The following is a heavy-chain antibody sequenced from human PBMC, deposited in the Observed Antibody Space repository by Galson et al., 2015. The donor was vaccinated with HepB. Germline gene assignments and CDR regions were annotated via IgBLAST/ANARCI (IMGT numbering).Heavy chain of an antibody. Sequence: SLRLSCAASGFTFSSYGMHWVRQAPGKGLEWVAVISYDGSNKYYADSVKGRFTISRDNSKNTLYLQMNSLRAEDTAVYYCAKDRGEIQLWSVLDYWGQGTLVTVSS. D-gene: IGHD5-18*01. V-gene: IGHV3-30*18. CDR3: AKDRGEIQLWSVLDY. CDR1: GFTFSSYG. J-gene: IGHJ4*02. CDR2: ISYDGSNK.